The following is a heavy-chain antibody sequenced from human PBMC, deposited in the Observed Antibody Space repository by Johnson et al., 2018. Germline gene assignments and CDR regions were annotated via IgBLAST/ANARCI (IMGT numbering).Heavy chain of an antibody. Sequence: VQLVQSGGGLVQPGGSLRLSCAASGFTFSTYSMNWVRQAPGKGLDWVSFITSRSSSLYYADSVKGRFTISRDNAKNSLYLQMNSLRAEDTAMYYCARSRPENNAFEIWGQGTMVTVSS. V-gene: IGHV3-48*04. J-gene: IGHJ3*02. CDR2: ITSRSSSL. D-gene: IGHD2-2*01. CDR1: GFTFSTYS. CDR3: ARSRPENNAFEI.